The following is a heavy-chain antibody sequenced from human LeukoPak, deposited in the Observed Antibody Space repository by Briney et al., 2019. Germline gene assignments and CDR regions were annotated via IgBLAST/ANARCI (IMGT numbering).Heavy chain of an antibody. V-gene: IGHV3-15*01. CDR3: TTSPGGYSYNY. CDR1: GFTFSNAW. Sequence: PGGSLRLSCAASGFTFSNAWMSRVRQAPGKGLEWVGRIKSKTDGGTTDYAAPVKGRFTISRDDSKNTLYLQMNSLKTEDTAVYYCTTSPGGYSYNYWGQGTLVTVSS. J-gene: IGHJ4*02. D-gene: IGHD5-18*01. CDR2: IKSKTDGGTT.